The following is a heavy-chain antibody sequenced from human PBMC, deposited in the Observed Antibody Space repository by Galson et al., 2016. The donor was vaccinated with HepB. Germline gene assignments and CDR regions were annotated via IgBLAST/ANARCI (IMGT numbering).Heavy chain of an antibody. Sequence: SLRLSCAASGFTFSAYGMHWVRQAPGEGLEWVAVIWYDESRKYYGDFVKGRFTISRDNSRNTVSLPMNSLRAEDTALYYCARDTAGRRIDSWGQGTLVTVSS. D-gene: IGHD6-6*01. V-gene: IGHV3-33*01. CDR2: IWYDESRK. CDR1: GFTFSAYG. CDR3: ARDTAGRRIDS. J-gene: IGHJ4*02.